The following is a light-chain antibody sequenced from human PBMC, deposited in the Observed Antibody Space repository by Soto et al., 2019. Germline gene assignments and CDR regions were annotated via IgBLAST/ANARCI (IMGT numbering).Light chain of an antibody. Sequence: QSALTQPASVSGSPGQSITISCTGATNDIGAYNHVSWYQQHPGKAPKLLIYDVRNRPSGISDRFSGSKSGSTASLTISGLQAEDEADYYCCSYTTFSTYVFGTGTQLTVL. V-gene: IGLV2-14*03. CDR2: DVR. CDR3: CSYTTFSTYV. J-gene: IGLJ1*01. CDR1: TNDIGAYNH.